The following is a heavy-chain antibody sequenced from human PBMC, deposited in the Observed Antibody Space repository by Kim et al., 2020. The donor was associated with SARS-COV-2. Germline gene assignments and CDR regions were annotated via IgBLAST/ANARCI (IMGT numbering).Heavy chain of an antibody. CDR3: ATDLAYYDSSGYYY. V-gene: IGHV1-24*01. Sequence: AQKFQGRVTMTEDTSTDTAYMELSSLRSEDTAVYYCATDLAYYDSSGYYYWGQGTLVTVSS. J-gene: IGHJ4*02. D-gene: IGHD3-22*01.